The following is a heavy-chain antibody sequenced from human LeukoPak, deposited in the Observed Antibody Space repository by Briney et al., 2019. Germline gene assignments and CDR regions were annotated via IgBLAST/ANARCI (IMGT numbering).Heavy chain of an antibody. CDR3: ARGPSLLDTANGFDY. CDR2: ISYDGSNK. V-gene: IGHV3-30*03. D-gene: IGHD5-18*01. J-gene: IGHJ4*02. Sequence: GGSLRLSCAASGFTFSSYGMHWVRQAPGKGLEWVAVISYDGSNKYYADSVKGRFTISRDNSKNTLYLQMNSLRAEDTAVYYCARGPSLLDTANGFDYWGQGTLVTVSS. CDR1: GFTFSSYG.